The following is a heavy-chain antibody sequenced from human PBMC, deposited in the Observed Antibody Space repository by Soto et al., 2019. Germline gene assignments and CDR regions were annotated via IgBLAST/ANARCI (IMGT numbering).Heavy chain of an antibody. CDR3: ARVVYGNSKRFLARWFDP. CDR2: INHSGST. V-gene: IGHV4-34*01. J-gene: IGHJ5*02. CDR1: GGSFSGYY. D-gene: IGHD3-3*01. Sequence: TSETLSLTCAVYGGSFSGYYWSWIRQPPGKGLEWIGDINHSGSTYYNPSLKSRITISVDTSKNQFSLNLSSVTAADTAVYYCARVVYGNSKRFLARWFDPWGQGTLVTVSS.